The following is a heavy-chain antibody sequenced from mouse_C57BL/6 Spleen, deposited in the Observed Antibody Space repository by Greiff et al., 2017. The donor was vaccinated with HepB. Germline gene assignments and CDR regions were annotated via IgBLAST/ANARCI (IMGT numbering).Heavy chain of an antibody. J-gene: IGHJ2*01. CDR3: ARRLRSFDY. V-gene: IGHV1-50*01. Sequence: QVQLQQPGAELVKPGASVKLSCKASGYTFTSYWMQWVKQRPGQGLEWIGEIDPSDSYTNYNQKFKGKATLTVDTSSSTAYMQLSSLTSEDSAVYYCARRLRSFDYWGQGTTLTVSS. D-gene: IGHD1-1*01. CDR2: IDPSDSYT. CDR1: GYTFTSYW.